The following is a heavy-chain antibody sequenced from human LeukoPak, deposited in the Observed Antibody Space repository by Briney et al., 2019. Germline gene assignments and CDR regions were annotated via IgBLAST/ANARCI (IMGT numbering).Heavy chain of an antibody. CDR3: ARLVGTTVTPYWYFDL. V-gene: IGHV4-59*08. D-gene: IGHD4-17*01. CDR1: GGSISSYY. J-gene: IGHJ2*01. Sequence: SETLSLTCTVSGGSISSYYWSWIRQPPGKGLEWIGYIYYSGSNNYNPSLKSRVTISVDTSKNQFSLKLSSVTAADTAVYYCARLVGTTVTPYWYFDLWGRGTLVTVST. CDR2: IYYSGSN.